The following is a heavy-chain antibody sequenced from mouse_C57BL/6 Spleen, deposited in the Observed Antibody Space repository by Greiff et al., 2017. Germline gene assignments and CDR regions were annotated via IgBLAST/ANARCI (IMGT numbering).Heavy chain of an antibody. CDR3: ARAPDYYSKDYYAMDY. J-gene: IGHJ4*01. V-gene: IGHV3-6*01. CDR2: ISYDGCN. Sequence: EVQLQESGPGLVKPSQSLSLTCSVTGYSITGGYYWNWIRQLPGNQLEWMGYISYDGCNNYNPSLKNRISITCDTATNQFFLKLNSVTTEDTATYYWARAPDYYSKDYYAMDYWGQGTSVTVSS. CDR1: GYSITGGYY. D-gene: IGHD2-5*01.